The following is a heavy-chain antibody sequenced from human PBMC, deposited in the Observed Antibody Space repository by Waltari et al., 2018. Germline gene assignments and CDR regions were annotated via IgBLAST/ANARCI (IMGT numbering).Heavy chain of an antibody. CDR1: GGSISSHY. CDR2: IYYSGST. Sequence: QVQLQESGPGLVKPSETLSLTCTVSGGSISSHYWSWIRQPPGKGLEWIGYIYYSGSTNYNPSLKSRVTISVDTSKNQFSLKLSSVTAADTAVYYCASSPGIAAAGTDWFDPWGQGTLVTVSS. CDR3: ASSPGIAAAGTDWFDP. V-gene: IGHV4-59*08. D-gene: IGHD6-13*01. J-gene: IGHJ5*02.